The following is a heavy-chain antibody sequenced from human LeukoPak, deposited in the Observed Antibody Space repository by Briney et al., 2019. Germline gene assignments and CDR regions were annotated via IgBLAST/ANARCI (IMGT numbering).Heavy chain of an antibody. J-gene: IGHJ6*03. Sequence: ASVKVSCKASGYTFTSYYMHWVRQAPGQGLEWMGRINPNSGGTNYAQKFQGRVTMTRDTSISTAYMELSRPRSDDTAVYYCARGDYYYYYMDVWGKGTTVTVSS. V-gene: IGHV1-2*06. CDR3: ARGDYYYYYMDV. CDR1: GYTFTSYY. CDR2: INPNSGGT.